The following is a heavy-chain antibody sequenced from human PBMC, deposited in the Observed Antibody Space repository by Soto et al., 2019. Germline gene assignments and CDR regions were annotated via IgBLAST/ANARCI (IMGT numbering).Heavy chain of an antibody. CDR2: ISGSGGST. V-gene: IGHV3-23*01. CDR3: AKDSVGYSGYVCGY. CDR1: GFTFSSYA. Sequence: HPGGSLRLCCAAYGFTFSSYAMSWVRKAQGKGLEWVSAISGSGGSTYYADSVKGRFNISRDNSKNTLYLQMNSLRAEDTAVYYCAKDSVGYSGYVCGYWGQGTLVTVSS. D-gene: IGHD5-12*01. J-gene: IGHJ4*02.